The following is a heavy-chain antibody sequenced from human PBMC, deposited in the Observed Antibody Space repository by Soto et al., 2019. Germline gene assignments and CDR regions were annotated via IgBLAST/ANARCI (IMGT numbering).Heavy chain of an antibody. CDR2: ISANSGNT. D-gene: IGHD4-17*01. Sequence: QVQLVQSGAEVKMPGASVKVSCQASGYIFTINGISWVRQAPGQGLEWLGWISANSGNTNYAQNVQDRVILTTNTSAATAYMELRSRRSDDTAVYYCARDRNHGLDNWGQGTLVPVSS. CDR1: GYIFTING. CDR3: ARDRNHGLDN. J-gene: IGHJ4*02. V-gene: IGHV1-18*01.